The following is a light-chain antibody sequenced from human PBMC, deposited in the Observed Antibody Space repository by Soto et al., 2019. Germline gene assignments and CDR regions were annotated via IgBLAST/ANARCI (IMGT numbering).Light chain of an antibody. V-gene: IGKV3-15*01. CDR2: GAS. CDR3: QQYNWPPTWT. Sequence: IVMAPSPATLSVPPGERATLSCRASQSVTSNLAWYQQKPGQPPRLLIYGASTRATGIPARFSGSVSGTEFTLTISSLQSEDFAVYYGQQYNWPPTWTFGQGTKVDI. J-gene: IGKJ1*01. CDR1: QSVTSN.